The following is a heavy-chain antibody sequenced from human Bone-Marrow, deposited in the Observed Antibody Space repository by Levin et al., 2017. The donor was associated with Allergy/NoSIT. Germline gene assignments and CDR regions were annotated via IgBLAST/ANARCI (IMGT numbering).Heavy chain of an antibody. CDR2: ISHSWTT. Sequence: SETLSLSCVVSGFSINTGSYYWAWIRQPPGKGLEWIGSISHSWTTYDNPSLESRVTMSIDPSSSQFSLKLNSLTAADTAIYYCARHNGGDFGYFDVWGRGTRVAVSS. CDR3: ARHNGGDFGYFDV. D-gene: IGHD2-8*01. J-gene: IGHJ2*01. V-gene: IGHV4-39*01. CDR1: GFSINTGSYY.